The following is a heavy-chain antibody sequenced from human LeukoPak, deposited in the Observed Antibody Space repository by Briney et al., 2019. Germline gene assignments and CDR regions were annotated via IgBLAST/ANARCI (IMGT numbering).Heavy chain of an antibody. CDR1: GYTFTGYY. J-gene: IGHJ6*03. D-gene: IGHD2-2*01. V-gene: IGHV1-2*02. CDR3: AGLGYCSSTSCHGLDYYYYYMDV. CDR2: INPNSGGT. Sequence: ASVKVSCKASGYTFTGYYMHWVRQAPGQGLERMGWINPNSGGTNYAQKFQGRVTMTRDTSISTAYMELSRLRSDDTAVYYCAGLGYCSSTSCHGLDYYYYYMDVWGKGTTVTASS.